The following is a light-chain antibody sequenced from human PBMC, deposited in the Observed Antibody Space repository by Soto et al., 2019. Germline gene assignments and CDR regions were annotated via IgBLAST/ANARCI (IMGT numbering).Light chain of an antibody. CDR1: QSVSRSY. CDR2: GAS. Sequence: EIVLTQSPGTLSLSPGERATLSRRASQSVSRSYLAWYQQKPGQAPRLLIYGASSRATGIPDRFSGSGSGTDFTLTISRLEPEDFAVYYCQQYGSSYTFGQGTKLEIK. V-gene: IGKV3-20*01. CDR3: QQYGSSYT. J-gene: IGKJ2*01.